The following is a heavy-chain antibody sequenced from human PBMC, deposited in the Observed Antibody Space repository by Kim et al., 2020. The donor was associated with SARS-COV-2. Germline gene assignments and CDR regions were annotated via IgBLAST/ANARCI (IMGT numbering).Heavy chain of an antibody. V-gene: IGHV4-31*03. CDR2: IYYSGST. D-gene: IGHD6-13*01. J-gene: IGHJ3*02. CDR3: ARDLAAAQAFDI. Sequence: SETLSLTCTVSGGSISSGGYYWSWIRQHPGKGLEWIGYIYYSGSTYYNPSLKSRVTISVDTSKNRFSLKLSSVTAADTAVYYCARDLAAAQAFDIWGQGTMVTVSS. CDR1: GGSISSGGYY.